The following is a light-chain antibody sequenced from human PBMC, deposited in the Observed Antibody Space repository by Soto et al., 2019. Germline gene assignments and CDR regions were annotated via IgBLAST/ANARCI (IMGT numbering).Light chain of an antibody. Sequence: DIQMTESPSTLSASVGDIVTITCRASQTISNWLAWYQQKPGKAPKVLIYDASTLQSGVPSRFSGSGSGTDFTLTISSLQPEHFATYYCQQRFTFGQATRLEIK. CDR3: QQRFT. J-gene: IGKJ5*01. CDR1: QTISNW. V-gene: IGKV1-5*01. CDR2: DAS.